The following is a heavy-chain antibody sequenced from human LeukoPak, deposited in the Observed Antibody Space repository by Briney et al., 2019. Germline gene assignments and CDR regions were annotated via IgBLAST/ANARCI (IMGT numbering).Heavy chain of an antibody. CDR3: ARAVEPYYDILTGYMTYFDY. D-gene: IGHD3-9*01. J-gene: IGHJ4*02. Sequence: PGGSLRLSCAASGFTFSSYSMNWVRQAPGKGLEWVSSFSSSSSYIYYADSVKGRFTISRDNAKNSLYLQMNSLRAEDTAVYYCARAVEPYYDILTGYMTYFDYWGQGTLVTVSS. V-gene: IGHV3-21*01. CDR1: GFTFSSYS. CDR2: FSSSSSYI.